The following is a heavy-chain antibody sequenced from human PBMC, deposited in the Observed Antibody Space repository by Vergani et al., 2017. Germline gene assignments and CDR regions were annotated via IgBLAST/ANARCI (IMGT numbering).Heavy chain of an antibody. Sequence: EVQLLESGGGLVQPGGSLRLSCAASGFTFSSYAMSWVRQAPGKGLEWVSAISGSGGSTYYADSVKGRFTISRDNSKNTLSLQMNSLRAEDTAVYYCAKDGYDSSGFFDYWGQGTLVTVSS. CDR3: AKDGYDSSGFFDY. V-gene: IGHV3-23*01. CDR2: ISGSGGST. CDR1: GFTFSSYA. D-gene: IGHD3-22*01. J-gene: IGHJ4*02.